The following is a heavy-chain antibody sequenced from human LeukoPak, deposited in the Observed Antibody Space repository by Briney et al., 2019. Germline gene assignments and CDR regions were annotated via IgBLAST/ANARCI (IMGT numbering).Heavy chain of an antibody. V-gene: IGHV4-59*08. CDR1: GGSIRSYY. Sequence: PSETLSLTCTVSGGSIRSYYWSWIRQPPGKGLEWIGYFYYSGSTNYNPSLKSRVTISVDTSKNQFSLKLSSVTAADTAVYYCERRPYGSGSYSIYFDYWGQGTLVTVSS. D-gene: IGHD3-10*01. CDR3: ERRPYGSGSYSIYFDY. CDR2: FYYSGST. J-gene: IGHJ4*02.